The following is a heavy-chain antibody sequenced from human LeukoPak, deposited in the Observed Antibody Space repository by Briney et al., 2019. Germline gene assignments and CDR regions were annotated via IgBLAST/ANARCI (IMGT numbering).Heavy chain of an antibody. J-gene: IGHJ4*02. CDR1: GGTFSSYA. CDR3: ASYYYDSSGYY. CDR2: IIPIFGTA. Sequence: GASVKVSCKASGGTFSSYAISWVRQAPGQGLEWMGGIIPIFGTANYAQKFQGRVTITADESTSTAYMELSSLRSEDPAVYYRASYYYDSSGYYWGQGTLVTVSS. V-gene: IGHV1-69*13. D-gene: IGHD3-22*01.